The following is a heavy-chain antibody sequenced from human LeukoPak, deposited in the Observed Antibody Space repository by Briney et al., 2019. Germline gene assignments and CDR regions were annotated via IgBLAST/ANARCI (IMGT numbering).Heavy chain of an antibody. Sequence: GGSLRLSCAASGFTFSSYGMHWVRQAPGKGLEWVSSITSSSSYIYYADSVKGRFTISRDNAKNSLYLQMNSLRAEDTAVYYCARARMQIVVVAAADYWGQGTLVTVSS. CDR3: ARARMQIVVVAAADY. V-gene: IGHV3-21*01. D-gene: IGHD2-15*01. J-gene: IGHJ4*02. CDR2: ITSSSSYI. CDR1: GFTFSSYG.